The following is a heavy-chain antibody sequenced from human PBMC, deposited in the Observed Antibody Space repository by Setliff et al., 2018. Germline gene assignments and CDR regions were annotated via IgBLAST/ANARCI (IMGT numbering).Heavy chain of an antibody. V-gene: IGHV5-51*01. D-gene: IGHD2-15*01. CDR3: ARLTPETDFDY. CDR2: IYPGDSDT. Sequence: GESLKISCKGSGYMFASYWIGWVRQMPGKGLEWMGFIYPGDSDTRYSPSFQGQVTISADKSISTAYLQWSSLKASDTAMYYCARLTPETDFDYWGPGTLVTVSS. J-gene: IGHJ4*02. CDR1: GYMFASYW.